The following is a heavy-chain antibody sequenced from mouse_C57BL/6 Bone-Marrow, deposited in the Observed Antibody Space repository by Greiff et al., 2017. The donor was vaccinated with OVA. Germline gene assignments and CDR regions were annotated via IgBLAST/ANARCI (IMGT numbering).Heavy chain of an antibody. CDR3: ARIRGYSNFYWYFDV. D-gene: IGHD2-5*01. V-gene: IGHV2-2*01. CDR1: GFSLTSYG. Sequence: VQLQQSGPGLVQPSQSLSITCTVSGFSLTSYGVHWVRQSPGKGLEWLGVIWSGGSTDYNAAFISSLSISKDNSMSQVFFKMNSLHADDTSIYYGARIRGYSNFYWYFDVWGTGTTVTVSS. CDR2: IWSGGST. J-gene: IGHJ1*03.